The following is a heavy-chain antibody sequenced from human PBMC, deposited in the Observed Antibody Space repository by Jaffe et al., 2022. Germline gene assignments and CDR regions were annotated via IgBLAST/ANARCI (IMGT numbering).Heavy chain of an antibody. CDR2: IYYSGST. Sequence: QLQLQESGPGLVKPSETLSLTCTVSGGSISSSSYYWGWIRQPPGKGLEWIGSIYYSGSTYYNPSLKSRVTISVDTSKNQFSLKLSSVTAADTAVYYCARHERAEVPAAIDWYFDLWGRGTLVTVSS. J-gene: IGHJ2*01. CDR3: ARHERAEVPAAIDWYFDL. D-gene: IGHD2-2*02. V-gene: IGHV4-39*01. CDR1: GGSISSSSYY.